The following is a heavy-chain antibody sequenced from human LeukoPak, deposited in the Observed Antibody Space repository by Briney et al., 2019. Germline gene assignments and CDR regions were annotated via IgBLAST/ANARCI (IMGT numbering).Heavy chain of an antibody. J-gene: IGHJ4*02. D-gene: IGHD2-8*02. CDR3: AATGAARGGY. Sequence: GGSLRLSCAASGFTFSSYGMHWVRQAPGKGLEWVAVISYDGSNKYYADSVKGRFTISRDNSKNTLYLQMNSLRAEDTAVYYCAATGAARGGYWGQGTLVTVSS. V-gene: IGHV3-30*03. CDR2: ISYDGSNK. CDR1: GFTFSSYG.